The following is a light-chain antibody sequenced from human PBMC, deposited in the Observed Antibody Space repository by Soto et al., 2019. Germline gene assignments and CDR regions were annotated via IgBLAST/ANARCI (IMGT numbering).Light chain of an antibody. CDR3: QQYMSSVT. CDR1: QSVDTTF. V-gene: IGKV3-20*01. Sequence: EIVLTQSPGSLSLSPGQRATLSCRASQSVDTTFFAWYQKKPGQAPRLLIYGASKRATRIPDRFSGSGYGTDFTLIISRLQPEDFAVYYCQQYMSSVTFGQGTKVEIK. J-gene: IGKJ1*01. CDR2: GAS.